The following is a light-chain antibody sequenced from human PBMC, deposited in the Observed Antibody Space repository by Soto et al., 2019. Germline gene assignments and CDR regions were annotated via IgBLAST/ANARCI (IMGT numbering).Light chain of an antibody. V-gene: IGLV2-23*01. Sequence: QSALTQPASVSGSPGQSITISCTGTSSDVGYYNLVSWYQQHPGKAPKLMIYEGRKRPSGVSNRFSGSKSGNTATLTISGLQADDEADYYCYSYAGSNVLFGGGTKLTVL. J-gene: IGLJ2*01. CDR3: YSYAGSNVL. CDR1: SSDVGYYNL. CDR2: EGR.